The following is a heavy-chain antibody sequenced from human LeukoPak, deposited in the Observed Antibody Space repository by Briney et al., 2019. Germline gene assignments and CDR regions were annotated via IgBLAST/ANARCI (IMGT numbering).Heavy chain of an antibody. Sequence: SETLSLTCTVSGGSISSSSYYWGWIRQPPGKGLEWIGSIYYTGSTYYNPSLKSRVTISVDTSKNHFSLKLSSVTAADTAVYYCARDYRLSVVVTAISSWFDPWGQGTLVTVSS. CDR2: IYYTGST. CDR1: GGSISSSSYY. CDR3: ARDYRLSVVVTAISSWFDP. V-gene: IGHV4-39*07. D-gene: IGHD2-21*02. J-gene: IGHJ5*02.